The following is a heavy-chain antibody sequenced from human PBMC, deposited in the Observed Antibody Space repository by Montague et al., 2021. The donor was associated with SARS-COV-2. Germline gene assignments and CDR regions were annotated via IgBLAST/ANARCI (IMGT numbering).Heavy chain of an antibody. D-gene: IGHD4-17*01. CDR3: ARFTAVTSSLDF. J-gene: IGHJ4*02. V-gene: IGHV4-61*02. Sequence: TLSLTCTVSGGSISSTGYYWSWIRQPAGKELEWIGRIYTSGTTYYNPSLKGRVTISVDTSKSQFSLKLTSVTAADTAVYYCARFTAVTSSLDFWGQGTLVPVSS. CDR1: GGSISSTGYY. CDR2: IYTSGTT.